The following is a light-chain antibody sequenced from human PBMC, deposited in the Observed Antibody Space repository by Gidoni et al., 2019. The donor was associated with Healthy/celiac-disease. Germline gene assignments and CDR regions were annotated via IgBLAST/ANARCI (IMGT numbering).Light chain of an antibody. CDR1: SRYVGGYNY. J-gene: IGLJ1*01. Sequence: QSALPQPASVSGSPGQSITISCTGTSRYVGGYNYVSWYQQHPGKAPKLMIYEVSNRPSGVSNRFSGSKSGNTASLTISGLQAEDEADYYCSSYTSSSTYVFGTGTKVTVL. V-gene: IGLV2-14*01. CDR2: EVS. CDR3: SSYTSSSTYV.